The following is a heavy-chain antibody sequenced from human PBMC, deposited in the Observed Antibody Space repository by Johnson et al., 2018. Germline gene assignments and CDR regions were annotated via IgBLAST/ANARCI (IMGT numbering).Heavy chain of an antibody. V-gene: IGHV3-30*03. Sequence: QLVESGGGVVQPGRSLRLSCAASGFTFSSYGMHWVRQAPGKGLEWVAVISYDGSNKYYADSGKGRFTISRDNSKTTLYLQMNSLRAEDTAVYYWAVIDLAYYGMDVWGQGTTVTVSS. CDR1: GFTFSSYG. J-gene: IGHJ6*02. CDR2: ISYDGSNK. CDR3: AVIDLAYYGMDV.